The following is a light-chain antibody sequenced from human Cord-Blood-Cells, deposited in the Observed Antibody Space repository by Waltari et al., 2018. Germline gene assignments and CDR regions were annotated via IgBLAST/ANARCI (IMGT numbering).Light chain of an antibody. CDR3: MIGHSSVVV. CDR2: YKSDSDK. V-gene: IGLV5-45*02. Sequence: AVLTQPSSLSASPGASASLTCTLRSGINVGTYRIYWYQQKRGSPPQYLLGYKSDSDKQQGSGVPSRFAGSKDASANAGILVSAWLQSVDVADYCCMIGHSSVVVFGGGTKLTVL. CDR1: SGINVGTYR. J-gene: IGLJ2*01.